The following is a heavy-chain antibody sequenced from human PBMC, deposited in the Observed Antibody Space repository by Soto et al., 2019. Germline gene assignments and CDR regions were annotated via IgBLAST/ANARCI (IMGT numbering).Heavy chain of an antibody. D-gene: IGHD1-26*01. CDR3: ARDWSYQSL. CDR1: GFTFSTFA. J-gene: IGHJ4*02. Sequence: GGSLRLSCAASGFTFSTFALHWVRQAPGKGLEWVSAISGSGGSTYYADSVKGRFTISRDNSKNTLYLQMNSLRAEDTAVYYCARDWSYQSLWGQGTLVTVSS. V-gene: IGHV3-23*01. CDR2: ISGSGGST.